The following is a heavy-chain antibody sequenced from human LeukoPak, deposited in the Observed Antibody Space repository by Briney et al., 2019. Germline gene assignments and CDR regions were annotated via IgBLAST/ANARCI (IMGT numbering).Heavy chain of an antibody. D-gene: IGHD3-22*01. CDR3: ASGGPHYYDTSGYYGIDY. Sequence: PGGSLRLSCAASGFTFSRYWMSWVRPAPGKGLSRVANPKQDGREEYYVDSVKGRFTISRDNAQNSLYLQMNSLRAEETAVYYCASGGPHYYDTSGYYGIDYWGQGSLVTVSS. CDR1: GFTFSRYW. CDR2: PKQDGREE. V-gene: IGHV3-7*02. J-gene: IGHJ4*02.